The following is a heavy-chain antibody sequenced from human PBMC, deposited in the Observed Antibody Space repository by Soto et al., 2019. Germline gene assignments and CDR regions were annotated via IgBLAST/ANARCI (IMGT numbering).Heavy chain of an antibody. CDR3: EKTPWGPAVTFFDY. CDR2: ISGSGGST. V-gene: IGHV3-23*01. Sequence: PGGSLRLSCAASGFTFSSYAMSRVRQAPGKGLEWVSAISGSGGSTYYADSVKGRFTISRDNSKKTLYLQMNSLRAEDTAVYYCEKTPWGPAVTFFDYWGQGTLVTVSS. J-gene: IGHJ4*02. CDR1: GFTFSSYA. D-gene: IGHD2-2*01.